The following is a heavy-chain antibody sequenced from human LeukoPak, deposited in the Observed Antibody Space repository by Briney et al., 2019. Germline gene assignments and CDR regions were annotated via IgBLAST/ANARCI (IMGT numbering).Heavy chain of an antibody. CDR1: GFTFSSYA. CDR3: AKASAMIVAVSKHFDY. J-gene: IGHJ4*02. D-gene: IGHD3-22*01. Sequence: GGSLRLSCAASGFTFSSYAMSWVRQAPGKGLEWVSAISGSGGSTYYADSVKGRFTISRDNSKNTLYLQMNSLRAEDTAVYYCAKASAMIVAVSKHFDYWGQGTLVTVSS. CDR2: ISGSGGST. V-gene: IGHV3-23*01.